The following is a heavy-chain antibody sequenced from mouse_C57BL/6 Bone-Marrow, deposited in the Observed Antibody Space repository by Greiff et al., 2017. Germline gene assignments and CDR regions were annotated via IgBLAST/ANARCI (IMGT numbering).Heavy chain of an antibody. CDR2: INPNNGGT. CDR3: ARLVVWYFDV. D-gene: IGHD2-2*01. CDR1: GYTFTDYN. V-gene: IGHV1-18*01. J-gene: IGHJ1*03. Sequence: VQLKQSGPELVKPGASVKIPCKASGYTFTDYNMDWVKQSHGKSLEWIGEINPNNGGTIYNQKFKGKATLTVDKSSSTAYMELRSLTSEDTAVYYCARLVVWYFDVGGTGTTVTVSS.